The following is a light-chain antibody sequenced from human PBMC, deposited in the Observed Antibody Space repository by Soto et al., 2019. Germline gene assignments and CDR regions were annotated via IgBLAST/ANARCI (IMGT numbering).Light chain of an antibody. CDR1: QSVSSN. V-gene: IGKV3-15*01. CDR2: GAS. J-gene: IGKJ1*01. CDR3: QQYNNWPT. Sequence: EIGLTQSPGTLSLSTGERATLSCRASQSVSSNFLAWYQQKPGQAPRLLIYGASTRATGIPARFSGSGSGTEFTLTISSLQSEDFAVYYCQQYNNWPTFGQGTKVDI.